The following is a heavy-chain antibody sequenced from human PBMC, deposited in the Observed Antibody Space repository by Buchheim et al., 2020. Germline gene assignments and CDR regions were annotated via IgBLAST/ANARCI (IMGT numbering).Heavy chain of an antibody. Sequence: QVQLVQSGAEVKKPGASVKVSCKASGYTFTRFNMHWVRQAPGQGLEWMGIINPSDDVTAYAQKLQDRVNVTRDTSTSTVYMELSSLRSEDTAVYYCARDSTKWSSDYWGQGTL. CDR3: ARDSTKWSSDY. D-gene: IGHD2-15*01. V-gene: IGHV1-46*04. CDR2: INPSDDVT. J-gene: IGHJ4*02. CDR1: GYTFTRFN.